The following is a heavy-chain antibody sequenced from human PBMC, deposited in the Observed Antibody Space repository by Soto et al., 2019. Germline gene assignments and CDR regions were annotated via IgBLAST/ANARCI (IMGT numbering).Heavy chain of an antibody. J-gene: IGHJ4*02. Sequence: ASVKVSCKASGYTFTSYYMHWVRQAPGQGLEWMGIINPSGGSTSYAQKFQGRVTMTRDTSTGTVYMELSSLRSGDTAVYYCARSMAAAGPTPKFDWWGQGTLVTVSS. CDR3: ARSMAAAGPTPKFDW. V-gene: IGHV1-46*01. D-gene: IGHD6-13*01. CDR1: GYTFTSYY. CDR2: INPSGGST.